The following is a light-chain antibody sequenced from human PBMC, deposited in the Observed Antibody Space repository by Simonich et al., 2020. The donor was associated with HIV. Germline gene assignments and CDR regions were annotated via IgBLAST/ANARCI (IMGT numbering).Light chain of an antibody. CDR2: WTS. CDR1: QNILYNSNNKNY. CDR3: QQYYSTPWT. J-gene: IGKJ1*01. V-gene: IGKV4-1*01. Sequence: DIVMTQSPDSLAVSLGERATINCKSSQNILYNSNNKNYLTLYQQKPGHPPKLLIYWTSTRESGVPDRFSGSGSGTDFTLTISSLQAEDVAVYYCQQYYSTPWTFGQGTKVEIK.